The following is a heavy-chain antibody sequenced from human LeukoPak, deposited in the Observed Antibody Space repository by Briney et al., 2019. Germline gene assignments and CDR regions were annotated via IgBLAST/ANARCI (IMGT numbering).Heavy chain of an antibody. CDR3: AREGPPQQYQLLSPTYYYYYYYMDV. CDR1: GYTFTSYG. J-gene: IGHJ6*03. D-gene: IGHD2-2*01. V-gene: IGHV1-18*01. Sequence: ASVKVSCKASGYTFTSYGISWVRQAPGQGLEWMGWISAYNGNTNYAQKLQGRVTMTTDTSTSTAYMELRSLRSDDTAVYYCAREGPPQQYQLLSPTYYYYYYYMDVWGKGTTVTVSS. CDR2: ISAYNGNT.